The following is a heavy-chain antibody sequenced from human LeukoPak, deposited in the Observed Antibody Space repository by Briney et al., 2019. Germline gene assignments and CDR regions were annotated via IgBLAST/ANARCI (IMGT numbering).Heavy chain of an antibody. J-gene: IGHJ6*02. CDR1: GFTFSSYG. CDR3: AKDQIIRSIYLRGYSYGYVDYYYYYYGMDV. V-gene: IGHV3-30*18. CDR2: ISYDGSNK. Sequence: GRSLRLSCAASGFTFSSYGMHWVRQAPGKGLEWVAVISYDGSNKYCADSVKGRFTISRDNSKNTLYLQMNSLRAEDTAVYYCAKDQIIRSIYLRGYSYGYVDYYYYYYGMDVWGQGTTVTVSS. D-gene: IGHD5-18*01.